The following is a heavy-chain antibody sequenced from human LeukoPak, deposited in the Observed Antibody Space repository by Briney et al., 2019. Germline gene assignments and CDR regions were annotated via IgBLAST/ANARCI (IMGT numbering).Heavy chain of an antibody. J-gene: IGHJ4*02. D-gene: IGHD6-13*01. Sequence: KSSETLSLTCAVYGGSFSGYYWSWIRQPPGKGLEWIGEINHSGSTNYNPSLKSRVTISVDTSKNQFSLKLSSVTAADTAVYYCARDVVAAAGSFDYWGQGTQVTVSS. CDR3: ARDVVAAAGSFDY. V-gene: IGHV4-34*01. CDR2: INHSGST. CDR1: GGSFSGYY.